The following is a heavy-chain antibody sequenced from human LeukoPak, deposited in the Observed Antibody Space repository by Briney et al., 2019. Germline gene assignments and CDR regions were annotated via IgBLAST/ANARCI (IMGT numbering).Heavy chain of an antibody. CDR2: MSPNSGNT. V-gene: IGHV1-8*01. CDR1: GYTFTSFD. D-gene: IGHD5-18*01. CDR3: ARGRPDTSVPRTYYMDV. Sequence: GASVKVSCKASGYTFTSFDIFWVRQATGQGLEWMGWMSPNSGNTGSAQKFQGRVTFTRDTSISTSFMELSSLGSEDTAIYYCARGRPDTSVPRTYYMDVWGKGTTVTVSS. J-gene: IGHJ6*03.